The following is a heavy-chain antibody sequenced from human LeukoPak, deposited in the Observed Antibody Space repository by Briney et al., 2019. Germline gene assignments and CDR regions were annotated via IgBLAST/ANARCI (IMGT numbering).Heavy chain of an antibody. J-gene: IGHJ5*02. CDR2: IYYSGST. V-gene: IGHV4-39*07. CDR1: GGSISSSSYY. D-gene: IGHD4-23*01. Sequence: SETLSLTCTVSGGSISSSSYYWGWIRQPPGKGLEWIGSIYYSGSTYYNPSLKSRVTISVDTSKNQFSLKLSSVTAADTAVYYCARDSGYGGFSWFDPWGQGTLVTVSS. CDR3: ARDSGYGGFSWFDP.